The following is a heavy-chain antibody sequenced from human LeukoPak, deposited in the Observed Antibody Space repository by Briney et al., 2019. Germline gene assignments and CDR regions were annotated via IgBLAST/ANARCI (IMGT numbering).Heavy chain of an antibody. CDR1: GGSIRSSYYY. CDR2: IYDSGST. D-gene: IGHD5-12*01. Sequence: SETLSLTCTVSGGSIRSSYYYWGWIRQPPGKGLEWIGSIYDSGSTYYNPSLKSRVTISIDTSKNQFSLKLSSVTAADTAVYYCARGPIVATTPGSYYFDYWGQGTLVTVSS. J-gene: IGHJ4*02. V-gene: IGHV4-39*07. CDR3: ARGPIVATTPGSYYFDY.